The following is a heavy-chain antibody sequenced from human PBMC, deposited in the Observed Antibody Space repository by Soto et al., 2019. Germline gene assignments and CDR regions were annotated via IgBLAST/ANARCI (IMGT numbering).Heavy chain of an antibody. CDR2: ISGSGGST. Sequence: GGSLRLSCAASGFTFSSYAMGWVRQAPGKGLEWVSAISGSGGSTYYADSVKGRFTISRDNSKNTLYLQMNSLRAEDTAVYYCAKDIEIQSYYYYYMDVWGKGPTVTFS. CDR3: AKDIEIQSYYYYYMDV. J-gene: IGHJ6*03. D-gene: IGHD5-18*01. V-gene: IGHV3-23*01. CDR1: GFTFSSYA.